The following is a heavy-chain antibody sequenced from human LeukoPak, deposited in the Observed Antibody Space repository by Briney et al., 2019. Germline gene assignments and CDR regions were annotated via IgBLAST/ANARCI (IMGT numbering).Heavy chain of an antibody. CDR1: GFTFSSYG. CDR3: AKTTHYDFWSDDAFDI. CDR2: IWYDGSNK. Sequence: PGGSLRLSCAASGFTFSSYGMHWVRQAPGKGLEWVAVIWYDGSNKYYADSVKGRFTISRDNSKNTLYLQMNSLRAEDTAVYYCAKTTHYDFWSDDAFDIWGQGTMVTVSS. D-gene: IGHD3-3*01. J-gene: IGHJ3*02. V-gene: IGHV3-33*06.